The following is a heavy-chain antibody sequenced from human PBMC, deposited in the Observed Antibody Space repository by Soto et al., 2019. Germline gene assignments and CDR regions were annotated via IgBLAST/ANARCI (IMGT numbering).Heavy chain of an antibody. J-gene: IGHJ6*03. CDR2: IWYDGSNK. V-gene: IGHV3-33*01. CDR1: GFTFSSYG. CDR3: ASFPSGYLSYYYYYMDV. D-gene: IGHD5-12*01. Sequence: QVQLVESGGGVVQPGRSLRLSCAASGFTFSSYGMHWVRQAPGKGLEWVAVIWYDGSNKYYADSVKGRFTISRDNSKNTLYLQMNSLRAEDKAVYYCASFPSGYLSYYYYYMDVWGKGTTVTVSS.